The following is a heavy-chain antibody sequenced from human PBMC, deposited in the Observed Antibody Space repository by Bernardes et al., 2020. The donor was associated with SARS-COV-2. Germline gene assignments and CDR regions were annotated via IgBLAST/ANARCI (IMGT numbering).Heavy chain of an antibody. CDR3: AGRRGFSGYDSDY. CDR2: TTPNNANA. CDR1: GYTFSNYG. J-gene: IGHJ4*02. D-gene: IGHD5-12*01. V-gene: IGHV1-18*01. Sequence: ASVKVSCKGSGYTFSNYGLSWVRQAPGQGREGMGWTTPNNANAKSAEKFQGRLTMTRDKSTSTAYMELRSLRSDDTAVDLCAGRRGFSGYDSDYWGQGTVVTVSS.